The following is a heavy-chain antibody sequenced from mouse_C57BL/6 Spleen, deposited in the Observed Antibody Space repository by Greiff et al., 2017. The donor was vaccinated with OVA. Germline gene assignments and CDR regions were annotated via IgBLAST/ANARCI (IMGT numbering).Heavy chain of an antibody. CDR1: GYTFTSYT. CDR2: INPSSGYT. D-gene: IGHD1-1*01. Sequence: QVQLKQSGAELARPGASVKMSCKASGYTFTSYTMHWVKQRPGQGLEWIGYINPSSGYTKYNQKFKDKATLTADKSSSTAYMQLSSLTSEDSAVYYCARYTTVGYAMDYWGQGTSVTVSS. J-gene: IGHJ4*01. CDR3: ARYTTVGYAMDY. V-gene: IGHV1-4*01.